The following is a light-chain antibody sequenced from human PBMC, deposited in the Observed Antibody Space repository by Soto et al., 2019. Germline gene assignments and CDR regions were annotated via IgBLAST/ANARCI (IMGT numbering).Light chain of an antibody. V-gene: IGKV3-11*01. Sequence: EIVMTQSPATLSVSPGDGATLSCRASQSVSSNLAWYQQKPGQAPRLLIYDAYNRATGIPPRFSGSGSGTDFTLTISSLEPEDSAVYYCQQRHMWPITFGQGTRLEIK. CDR3: QQRHMWPIT. CDR1: QSVSSN. CDR2: DAY. J-gene: IGKJ5*01.